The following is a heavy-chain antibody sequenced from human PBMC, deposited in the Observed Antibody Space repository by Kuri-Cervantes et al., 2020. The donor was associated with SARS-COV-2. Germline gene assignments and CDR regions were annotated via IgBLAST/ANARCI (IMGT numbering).Heavy chain of an antibody. CDR1: GFTFSSYA. Sequence: GESLKISCAASGFTFSSYAMSWVRQAPGKGLEWVSAISGSGGSTYYADSVKGRFTISRDNSKNTLYLQMNSLRAEDTAVYYCAKVMITFGGVIVPRGFYFDYWGQGTLVTVSS. CDR3: AKVMITFGGVIVPRGFYFDY. V-gene: IGHV3-23*01. D-gene: IGHD3-16*02. CDR2: ISGSGGST. J-gene: IGHJ4*02.